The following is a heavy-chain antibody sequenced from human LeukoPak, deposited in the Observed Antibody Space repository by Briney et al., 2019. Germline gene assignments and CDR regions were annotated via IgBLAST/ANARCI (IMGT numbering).Heavy chain of an antibody. CDR1: GYSFTSYW. CDR2: IYPGDSDT. Sequence: GESLKISCKGSGYSFTSYWIGWVRQMPGKGLEWMGIIYPGDSDTRYSPSFQGQVTISADKSISTAYLQWSSLKASDTAMYYCARHFSLGLLFAENDYWGQGTLVTVSS. J-gene: IGHJ4*02. V-gene: IGHV5-51*01. CDR3: ARHFSLGLLFAENDY. D-gene: IGHD2-21*01.